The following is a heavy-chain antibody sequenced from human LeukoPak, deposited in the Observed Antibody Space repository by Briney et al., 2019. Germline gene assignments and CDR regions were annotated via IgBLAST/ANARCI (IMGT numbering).Heavy chain of an antibody. V-gene: IGHV4-59*01. D-gene: IGHD1-14*01. J-gene: IGHJ4*02. CDR1: GGSISNYY. CDR2: IYYSGTT. Sequence: PSETLSLTCTVSGGSISNYYWNWIRQPPGKGLEWIGYIYYSGTTNYNPSLKSRVSMSVDTSKNQFSLKLSSVTAADTAVYYCARGFSHPEDWGQGTLVTVSS. CDR3: ARGFSHPED.